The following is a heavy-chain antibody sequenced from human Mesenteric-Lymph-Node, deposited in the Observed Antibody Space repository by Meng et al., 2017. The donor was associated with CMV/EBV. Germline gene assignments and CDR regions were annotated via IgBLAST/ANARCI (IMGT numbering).Heavy chain of an antibody. CDR1: GFTFSNYA. Sequence: LSCSASGFTFSNYAMNWVRQAPGKGLEWIAAISGGAHVTKYADSMKGRFTISRDNSKNTVYLQMNSLRGEDTAVYYCAKDQLSGFDPWGQGTLVTVSS. CDR2: ISGGAHVT. J-gene: IGHJ5*02. V-gene: IGHV3-23*01. CDR3: AKDQLSGFDP.